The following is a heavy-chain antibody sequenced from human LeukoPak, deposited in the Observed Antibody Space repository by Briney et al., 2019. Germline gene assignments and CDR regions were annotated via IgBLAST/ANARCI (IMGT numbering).Heavy chain of an antibody. Sequence: PSGTLSLTCAVSGGSISSSNWWSCGRQPPGKRLEWIGEIYHSGSTNYNPSLKSRVTISVDKSKNQFSLKMSCVTAADTAVYYCAREFGSGYNNWFDPWGQGTLVTVSA. CDR3: AREFGSGYNNWFDP. CDR1: GGSISSSNW. D-gene: IGHD3-3*01. CDR2: IYHSGST. V-gene: IGHV4-4*02. J-gene: IGHJ5*02.